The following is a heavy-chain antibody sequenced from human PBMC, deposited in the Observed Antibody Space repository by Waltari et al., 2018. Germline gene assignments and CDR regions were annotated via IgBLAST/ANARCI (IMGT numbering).Heavy chain of an antibody. CDR2: IKQDGSEK. Sequence: EVQLVESGGDLVQPGGSLRLSCAASGFTFSSYWMSWVRQAPGKGLEWVANIKQDGSEKYYVDSVKGRFTISRDNAKNSLYLQMNSLRAEDTAVYYCARENGDYGLYYYGMDVWGQGTTVTVSS. V-gene: IGHV3-7*01. CDR3: ARENGDYGLYYYGMDV. CDR1: GFTFSSYW. D-gene: IGHD4-17*01. J-gene: IGHJ6*02.